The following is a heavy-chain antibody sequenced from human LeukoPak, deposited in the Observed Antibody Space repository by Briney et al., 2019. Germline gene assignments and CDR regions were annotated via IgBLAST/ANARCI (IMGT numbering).Heavy chain of an antibody. Sequence: PGGSLRLSCAASGFTFSSYWMHWVRQAPGKGLVWVSRINTDGSSTSYADSVKGRFTISRDNAKNTLYLQMNSLRAEDTAVYYCARGITMIVVVNGMDVWGQGTTVTVSS. J-gene: IGHJ6*02. CDR2: INTDGSST. CDR1: GFTFSSYW. V-gene: IGHV3-74*01. D-gene: IGHD3-22*01. CDR3: ARGITMIVVVNGMDV.